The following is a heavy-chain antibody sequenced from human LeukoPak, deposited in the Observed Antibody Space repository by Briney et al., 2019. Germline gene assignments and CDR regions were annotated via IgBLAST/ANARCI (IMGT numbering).Heavy chain of an antibody. V-gene: IGHV3-53*01. CDR1: GFTFSRYV. J-gene: IGHJ6*03. CDR3: ARESVASYYYYYMDV. D-gene: IGHD4-23*01. CDR2: IYSGGST. Sequence: PGGSLRLSCAASGFTFSRYVMTWVRQAPGKGLEWVSVIYSGGSTYYADSVKGRFTISRDNSKNTLYLQMNSLRAEDTAVYYCARESVASYYYYYMDVWGKGTTVTVSS.